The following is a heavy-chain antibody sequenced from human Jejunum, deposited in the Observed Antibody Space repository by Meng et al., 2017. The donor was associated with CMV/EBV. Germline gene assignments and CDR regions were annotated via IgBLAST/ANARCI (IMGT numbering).Heavy chain of an antibody. CDR3: AKDRGDYSNFRFDP. CDR2: IRGSGGGT. CDR1: GLMFSDYG. V-gene: IGHV3-23*01. Sequence: ASGLMFSDYGMSWVRQAPRKGLEWLSGIRGSGGGTYYAESIKGRFTISRDNSKNTIYLQMDNLRAEDTAVYYCAKDRGDYSNFRFDPWGQGTLVTVSS. D-gene: IGHD4-11*01. J-gene: IGHJ5*02.